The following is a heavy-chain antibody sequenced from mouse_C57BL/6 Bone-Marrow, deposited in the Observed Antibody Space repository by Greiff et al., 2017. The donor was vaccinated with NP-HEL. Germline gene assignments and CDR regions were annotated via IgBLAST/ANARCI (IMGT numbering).Heavy chain of an antibody. CDR3: ARSSRYYFDY. J-gene: IGHJ2*01. CDR1: GYTFTSYT. CDR2: INPSSGYT. Sequence: QVQLKQSGAELARPGASVKMSCKASGYTFTSYTMHWVKQRPGQGLEWIGYINPSSGYTKYNQKFKDKATLTADKSSSTAYMQLSSLTSEDSAVYYCARSSRYYFDYWGQGTTLTVSS. V-gene: IGHV1-4*01.